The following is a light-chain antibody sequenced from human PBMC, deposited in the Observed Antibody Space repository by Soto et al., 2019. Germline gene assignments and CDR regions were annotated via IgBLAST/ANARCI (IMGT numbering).Light chain of an antibody. J-gene: IGKJ5*01. CDR1: QSISSY. CDR3: QQSHSTALIT. Sequence: MELPQARYFLTASVGDRVSITCRASQSISSYLNWYQQKPGKAPKLLIYAASSLQSGVPSRFSGSGSGTDFTLTISSLQPEDLAAFYFQQSHSTALITVGRGTRLEI. V-gene: IGKV1-39*01. CDR2: AAS.